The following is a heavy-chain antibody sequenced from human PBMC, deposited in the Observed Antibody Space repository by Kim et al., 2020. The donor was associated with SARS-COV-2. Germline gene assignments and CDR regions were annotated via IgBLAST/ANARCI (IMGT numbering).Heavy chain of an antibody. CDR3: ARDQPHSSSWYARSFHSWFDP. J-gene: IGHJ5*02. CDR2: IYYSGST. Sequence: SETLSLTCTVSGGSISSYYWSWIRQPPGKGLEWIGYIYYSGSTNYSPSLKSRVTISVDTSKNQFSLKLSSVTAADTAVYYCARDQPHSSSWYARSFHSWFDPWGQGTLVTVSS. D-gene: IGHD6-13*01. CDR1: GGSISSYY. V-gene: IGHV4-59*01.